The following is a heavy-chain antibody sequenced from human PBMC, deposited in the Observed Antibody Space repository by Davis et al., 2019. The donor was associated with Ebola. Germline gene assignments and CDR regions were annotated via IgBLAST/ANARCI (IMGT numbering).Heavy chain of an antibody. D-gene: IGHD4/OR15-4a*01. CDR1: GFTFSSYA. V-gene: IGHV3-23*01. CDR2: ISGSVGGT. J-gene: IGHJ4*02. CDR3: AREDGGWLDYRRPY. Sequence: GESLKISCAASGFTFSSYAMSWVRQAPGKGLEWVSVISGSVGGTYYADSVKGRFTISRDNSKNTLYLQMNSLRAEDTAVYYCAREDGGWLDYRRPYWGQGTLVTVSS.